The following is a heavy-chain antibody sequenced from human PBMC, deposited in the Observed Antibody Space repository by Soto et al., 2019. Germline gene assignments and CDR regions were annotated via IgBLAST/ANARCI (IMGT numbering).Heavy chain of an antibody. CDR3: ARVTQAVAADY. Sequence: QVQLVESGGGVVQPGRSLRLSCAASGLTLSNYAMPWVRQAPGKGLEWVAVISYDGSNRYYADSVKGRFTISRDNSKNTLYLQMNSLRAEDTAVYYCARVTQAVAADYWGQGTLVTVSS. D-gene: IGHD6-19*01. J-gene: IGHJ4*02. CDR1: GLTLSNYA. CDR2: ISYDGSNR. V-gene: IGHV3-30-3*01.